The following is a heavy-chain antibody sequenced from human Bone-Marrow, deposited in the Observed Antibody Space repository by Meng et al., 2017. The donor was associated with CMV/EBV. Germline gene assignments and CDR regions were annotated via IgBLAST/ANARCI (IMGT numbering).Heavy chain of an antibody. V-gene: IGHV1-69*12. J-gene: IGHJ4*02. CDR3: ARAGGGSYPFDY. CDR2: IIPLFGTA. Sequence: QVHLVQCGAGVKKPGPSVNGSCKLLGGTVSIYALSWVRQAPGQGLEWMGGIIPLFGTANYAQKFQGRATITADESTSTAYMELSSLRSEDTAVYYCARAGGGSYPFDYWGQGTLVTVSS. CDR1: GGTVSIYA. D-gene: IGHD1-26*01.